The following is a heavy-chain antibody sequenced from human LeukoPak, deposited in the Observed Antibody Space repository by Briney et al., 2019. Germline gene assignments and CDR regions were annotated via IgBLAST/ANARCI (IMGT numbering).Heavy chain of an antibody. CDR3: AREIDCSSASCYDPEGPYAFDV. CDR2: ISTSTSSSNI. V-gene: IGHV3-21*01. Sequence: GGSLRLSCAASGFMLSRYTMNWVRQAPGKGLDWVSSISTSTSSSNIYYADSVKGRFTISRDDAKNSVYLQMSALRPEDTAMYYCAREIDCSSASCYDPEGPYAFDVWGQGTMVIVSS. J-gene: IGHJ3*01. CDR1: GFMLSRYT. D-gene: IGHD2-2*01.